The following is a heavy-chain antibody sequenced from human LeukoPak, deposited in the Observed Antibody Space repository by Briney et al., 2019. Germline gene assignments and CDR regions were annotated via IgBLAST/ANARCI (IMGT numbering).Heavy chain of an antibody. D-gene: IGHD2-21*02. CDR3: ARDHLAYCGGDCSSFDY. CDR1: GFTFSSYW. Sequence: GGSLRLSCAASGFTFSSYWMSWARQAPGKGLEWVANIKQDGSEKYYVDSVKGRFTISRDNAKNSLYLQMNSLRAEDTAVYYCARDHLAYCGGDCSSFDYWGQGTLVTVSS. J-gene: IGHJ4*02. V-gene: IGHV3-7*03. CDR2: IKQDGSEK.